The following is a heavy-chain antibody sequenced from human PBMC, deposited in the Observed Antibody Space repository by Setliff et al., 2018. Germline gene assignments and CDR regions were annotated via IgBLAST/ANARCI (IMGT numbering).Heavy chain of an antibody. Sequence: SETLSLTCAVYGGSFSGYYWSWIRQPPGKGLEWIGEINHSGSTNYNPSLKSRVTISVDTSKNQFSLKLSSVTAADTAVYYCARGERRLATPQLWLDDYYYMDVWGKGTTVTVSS. V-gene: IGHV4-34*01. CDR2: INHSGST. CDR3: ARGERRLATPQLWLDDYYYMDV. J-gene: IGHJ6*03. CDR1: GGSFSGYY. D-gene: IGHD5-18*01.